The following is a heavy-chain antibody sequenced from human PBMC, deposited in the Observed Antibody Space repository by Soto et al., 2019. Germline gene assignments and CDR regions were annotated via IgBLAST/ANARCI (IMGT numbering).Heavy chain of an antibody. CDR3: AKDLAYGDYYYYYGMDV. D-gene: IGHD4-17*01. CDR1: GFTFSSYG. CDR2: ISYDGSNK. V-gene: IGHV3-30*18. Sequence: QVQLVESGGGVVQPGRSLRLSCAASGFTFSSYGMHWVRQAPGKGLEWVAVISYDGSNKYYADSVKGRFTISRDNSKNTLYLQMNSLRAEDTAVYYCAKDLAYGDYYYYYGMDVWGQGTTVTVSS. J-gene: IGHJ6*02.